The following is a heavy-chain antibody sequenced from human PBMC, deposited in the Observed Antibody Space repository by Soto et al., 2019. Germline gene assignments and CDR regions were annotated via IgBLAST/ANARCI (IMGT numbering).Heavy chain of an antibody. D-gene: IGHD1-26*01. CDR1: GGTFSSYA. V-gene: IGHV1-69*01. CDR3: ARGRGGELPGDY. J-gene: IGHJ4*02. CDR2: TIPTFGTA. Sequence: QVQLVQSGAEVKKPGSSVKVSCKASGGTFSSYAISWVRRAPGQGLEGRGGTIPTFGTANYTQQFQGKVTITADESTRKAYRELSSLRAEDTAVYYCARGRGGELPGDYWGQGTLVTVSS.